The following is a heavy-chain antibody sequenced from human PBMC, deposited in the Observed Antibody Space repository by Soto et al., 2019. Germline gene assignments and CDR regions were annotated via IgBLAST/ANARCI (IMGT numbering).Heavy chain of an antibody. Sequence: PGPSVKVSCKASGYTFTSYYMHWVRQAPGQGLEWMGIINPSGGSTSYAQKFQGRVTMTRDTSTSTVYMELSSLRSEDTAVYYCARDLLGTAMPSNWFDPWGQGTLVTVSS. D-gene: IGHD5-18*01. V-gene: IGHV1-46*01. CDR2: INPSGGST. J-gene: IGHJ5*02. CDR3: ARDLLGTAMPSNWFDP. CDR1: GYTFTSYY.